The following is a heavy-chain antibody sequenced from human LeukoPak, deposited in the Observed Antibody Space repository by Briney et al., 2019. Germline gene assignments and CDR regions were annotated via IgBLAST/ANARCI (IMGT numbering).Heavy chain of an antibody. CDR1: AFTFSNYV. CDR3: ARSFSSRFSSPRRPYYFDY. V-gene: IGHV3-30*03. Sequence: GGSLRLSCAASAFTFSNYVMQWVRQAPGKGLEWVALIANDGSNKYYADSVKGRFTISRENSKNTVYLQMNSLRPEDTAVYSCARSFSSRFSSPRRPYYFDYWGQGTLVTVSS. D-gene: IGHD6-13*01. J-gene: IGHJ4*02. CDR2: IANDGSNK.